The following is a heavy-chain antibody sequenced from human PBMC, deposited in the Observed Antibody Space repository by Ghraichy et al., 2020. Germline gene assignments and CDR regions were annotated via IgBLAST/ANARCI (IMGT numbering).Heavy chain of an antibody. CDR1: GFTFSNTW. CDR3: AALDTAMGRAGGY. Sequence: GGSLRLSCAASGFTFSNTWMSWVRQAPGKGLEWVANLRRAGGEAYYVGSVKGRFTISRDDAKNSLYLQMNSLRAEDTAIYYWAALDTAMGRAGGYWGQGTKVTVSS. J-gene: IGHJ4*02. CDR2: LRRAGGEA. D-gene: IGHD5-18*01. V-gene: IGHV3-7*03.